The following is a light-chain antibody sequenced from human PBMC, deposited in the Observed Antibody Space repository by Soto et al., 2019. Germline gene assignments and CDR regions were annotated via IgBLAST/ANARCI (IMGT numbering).Light chain of an antibody. J-gene: IGKJ5*01. CDR1: QSVSGTY. Sequence: IVLTQSPGTLSLSPGERATFPCRASQSVSGTYLAWYQQRPGQAPRLLIYDVSSRATGVPDRFSGGGSGADFTLTISRLEPEDFAVYFCQQYGTSPQTFGQGTRLEIK. V-gene: IGKV3-20*01. CDR2: DVS. CDR3: QQYGTSPQT.